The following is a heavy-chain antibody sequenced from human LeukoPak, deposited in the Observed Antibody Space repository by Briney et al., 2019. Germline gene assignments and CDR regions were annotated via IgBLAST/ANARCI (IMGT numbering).Heavy chain of an antibody. D-gene: IGHD6-13*01. J-gene: IGHJ4*02. CDR1: GGSFSGYY. CDR2: INHSGST. CDR3: ASLGQQLVPFDY. V-gene: IGHV4-34*01. Sequence: SETLSLTCAVYGGSFSGYYWNWIRQPPGKGLEWIGEINHSGSTNYNPSLKSRVTISVDTSKNQFSLKLSSVTAADTAVYYCASLGQQLVPFDYWGQGTLVTVSS.